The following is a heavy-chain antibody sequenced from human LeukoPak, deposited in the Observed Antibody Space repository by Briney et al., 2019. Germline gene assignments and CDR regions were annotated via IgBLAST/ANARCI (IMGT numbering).Heavy chain of an antibody. CDR1: GFTFSNAW. J-gene: IGHJ4*02. V-gene: IGHV3-15*01. CDR2: IKSKPVGGTT. Sequence: GGSLRLYCAGFGFTFSNAWMSWVRQVPGKGLEWVGRIKSKPVGGTTDYAAVVKGRFTISRDDSKNTVFLQMNSLKTEDTAVYYCTTGWFEGFFDYWGQGTLVTVSS. CDR3: TTGWFEGFFDY. D-gene: IGHD3-10*01.